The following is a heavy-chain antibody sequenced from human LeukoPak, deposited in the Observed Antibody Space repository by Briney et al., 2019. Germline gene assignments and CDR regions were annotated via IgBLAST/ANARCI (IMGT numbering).Heavy chain of an antibody. J-gene: IGHJ4*02. D-gene: IGHD2-21*02. V-gene: IGHV1-46*01. CDR2: INPSDGST. Sequence: ASVKVSCKASGYTFSSYFMHWVRQAPGQGLEWMGIINPSDGSTSYATELQGRVTMTRGTSTGTVYMGLSGLRSEDTAVYYCARVDVTFGLIGDYWGQGTLVTVSS. CDR1: GYTFSSYF. CDR3: ARVDVTFGLIGDY.